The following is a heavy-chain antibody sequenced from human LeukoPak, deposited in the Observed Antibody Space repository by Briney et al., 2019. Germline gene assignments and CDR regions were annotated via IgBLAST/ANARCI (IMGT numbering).Heavy chain of an antibody. CDR2: IYYSGST. CDR1: GGSISSSSYY. D-gene: IGHD2-15*01. J-gene: IGHJ4*02. V-gene: IGHV4-39*01. Sequence: SETLSLTCTVSGGSISSSSYYWGWIRQPPGKGLEWIGSIYYSGSTYYNPSLKSRVTISVDTSKNQFSLKLSSVTAADTAVYYCAIAVGYCSGGSCYPRYYFDYWGQGTLVTVSS. CDR3: AIAVGYCSGGSCYPRYYFDY.